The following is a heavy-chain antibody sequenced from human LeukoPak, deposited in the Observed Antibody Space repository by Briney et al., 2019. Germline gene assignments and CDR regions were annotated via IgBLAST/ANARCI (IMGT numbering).Heavy chain of an antibody. CDR1: GFSFSHVP. J-gene: IGHJ5*02. CDR3: ARGFSGTRS. CDR2: ISSDGGST. Sequence: GGSLRLSCAVSGFSFSHVPMHWVRQAPGKGLEYVSAISSDGGSTYYADSVKGRFTISRDNSKDTLYLQMGSLTAEDTAVYYCARGFSGTRSWGQGTLVIVSS. V-gene: IGHV3-64*02. D-gene: IGHD6-25*01.